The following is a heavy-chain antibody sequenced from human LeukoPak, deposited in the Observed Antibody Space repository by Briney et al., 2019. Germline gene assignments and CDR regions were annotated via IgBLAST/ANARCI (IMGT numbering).Heavy chain of an antibody. J-gene: IGHJ4*02. CDR1: GFTFSNAW. V-gene: IGHV3-15*01. CDR3: TALVPNYDYVWGSYRYNEK. CDR2: IKSKTDGATT. Sequence: GGSLRLSCAASGFTFSNAWMSWVRQAPGNGQEWVCRIKSKTDGATTDYAAPVKGRFAVSRDDSRSTIYLQMNSLKTEDTAVYYCTALVPNYDYVWGSYRYNEKWGQGTLVTVSS. D-gene: IGHD3-16*02.